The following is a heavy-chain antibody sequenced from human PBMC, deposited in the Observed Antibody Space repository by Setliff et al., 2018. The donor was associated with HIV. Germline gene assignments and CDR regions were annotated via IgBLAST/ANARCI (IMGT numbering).Heavy chain of an antibody. CDR3: AREHCSGGSCNGFDI. CDR2: IYISGTT. D-gene: IGHD2-15*01. CDR1: GGSISTSY. Sequence: KPSETLSLTCTVSGGSISTSYWNWIRRPPGKGLEWIAYIYISGTTNYNPSLKSRVTISLDTSRNQFSLKLGSVTAADTAMYYCAREHCSGGSCNGFDIWGQGTMVTVSS. J-gene: IGHJ3*02. V-gene: IGHV4-4*09.